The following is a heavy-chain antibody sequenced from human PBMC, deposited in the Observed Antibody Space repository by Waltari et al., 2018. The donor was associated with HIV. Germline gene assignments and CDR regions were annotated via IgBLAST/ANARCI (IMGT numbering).Heavy chain of an antibody. CDR3: AKELRSGYSYYYYGMDV. D-gene: IGHD2-15*01. V-gene: IGHV3-30*02. J-gene: IGHJ6*02. CDR1: VFSFSIPG. Sequence: QGQLVESGGGVVQPGGSLRLTCAAPVFSFSIPGMHWARQAPGKGLGVVTFIRYDGNTKYYADSVKGRFTISRDNAKNTLYLQMSSLRAEDTAVYYCAKELRSGYSYYYYGMDVWGQGTTVTVSS. CDR2: IRYDGNTK.